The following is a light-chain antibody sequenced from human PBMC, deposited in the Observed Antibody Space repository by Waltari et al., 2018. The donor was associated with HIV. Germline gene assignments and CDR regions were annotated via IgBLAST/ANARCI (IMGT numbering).Light chain of an antibody. CDR2: DAS. CDR1: QSISGA. CDR3: QQGSGWPPAFS. J-gene: IGKJ4*01. V-gene: IGKV3-11*01. Sequence: EVPLTQSLSTLSLSPGESATLACRASQSISGAVAWYQQKPGQAPRLLIYDASRRYTGIPVRFRGSGSGTDFTLTISSLEPEDFAIYDCQQGSGWPPAFSFGGGTRVDIK.